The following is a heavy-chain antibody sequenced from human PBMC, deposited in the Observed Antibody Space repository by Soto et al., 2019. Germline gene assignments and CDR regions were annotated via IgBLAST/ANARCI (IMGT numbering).Heavy chain of an antibody. J-gene: IGHJ4*02. CDR1: GYTFTKHP. CDR2: VNAATGNT. Sequence: ASVKVSCKASGYTFTKHPIHWLRQAPGQRLEWLGWVNAATGNTKFSQKFQGRVTISRDTSASTGYMELSSLRSEDTAIYYCARGGIPLCDYWGQVTQGTVSA. V-gene: IGHV1-3*01. D-gene: IGHD2-2*02. CDR3: ARGGIPLCDY.